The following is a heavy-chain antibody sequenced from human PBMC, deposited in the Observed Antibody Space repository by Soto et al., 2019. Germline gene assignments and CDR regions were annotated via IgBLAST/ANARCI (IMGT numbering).Heavy chain of an antibody. CDR3: ARGGSGYSGNDPFGVDV. V-gene: IGHV3-21*06. Sequence: GGSLRLSCAASAFTFSDYSMNWVRQAPGEGLEWVSSISGYSSYIYYADSVKGRFTISRDNAKNSVYLQMNSLRAEDTAVYYCARGGSGYSGNDPFGVDVWGQGTTVTVSS. CDR1: AFTFSDYS. D-gene: IGHD5-12*01. J-gene: IGHJ6*02. CDR2: ISGYSSYI.